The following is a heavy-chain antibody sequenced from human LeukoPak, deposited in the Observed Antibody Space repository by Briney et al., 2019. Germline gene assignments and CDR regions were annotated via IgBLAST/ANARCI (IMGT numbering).Heavy chain of an antibody. Sequence: SETLSLTCTVSGGSISSSSYYWGWIRQPPGKGLEWIGSIYYSGSTYYNPSLKSRVTISVDTSKNQFSLKLSSVTAADTAVYYCARELREYSYGYPPPPTWFDPGAREPWSPSPQ. D-gene: IGHD5-18*01. V-gene: IGHV4-39*07. CDR2: IYYSGST. CDR1: GGSISSSSYY. J-gene: IGHJ5*02. CDR3: ARELREYSYGYPPPPTWFDP.